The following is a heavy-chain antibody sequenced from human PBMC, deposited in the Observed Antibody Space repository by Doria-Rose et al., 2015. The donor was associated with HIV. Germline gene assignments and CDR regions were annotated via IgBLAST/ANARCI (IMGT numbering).Heavy chain of an antibody. CDR3: ARDPFQSWAY. Sequence: EVQLLETGGGLVQPGGSLRLSCAASGFTVSSNYMSWVRQAPGKGLEWVSVIYSDGRTYYADTVKGRFTVTRDNSKNPLYLQINSLRAEDTAVYYCARDPFQSWAYWGQGTLVPVSS. J-gene: IGHJ4*02. CDR2: IYSDGRT. CDR1: GFTVSSNY. D-gene: IGHD3-16*01. V-gene: IGHV3-53*02.